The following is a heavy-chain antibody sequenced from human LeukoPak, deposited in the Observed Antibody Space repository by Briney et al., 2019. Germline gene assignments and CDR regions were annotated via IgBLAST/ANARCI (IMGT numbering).Heavy chain of an antibody. D-gene: IGHD3-3*01. J-gene: IGHJ4*02. CDR2: IYPGDSDT. V-gene: IGHV5-51*01. CDR3: ARQNDFRLDY. CDR1: GYTFSSYW. Sequence: GESLKISCKGSGYTFSSYWIGWVRQMPGKGLEWMGIIYPGDSDTRYSSSLQGQVTISVDTSIGTAYLQWSSLKASDTAIYYCARQNDFRLDYWGQGTLVTVSS.